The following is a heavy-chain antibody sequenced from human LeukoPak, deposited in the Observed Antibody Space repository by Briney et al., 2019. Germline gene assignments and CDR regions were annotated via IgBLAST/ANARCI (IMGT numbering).Heavy chain of an antibody. CDR1: GGSISNYY. V-gene: IGHV4-4*07. CDR3: ARAFYEYVWGSYRHLFDF. J-gene: IGHJ4*02. Sequence: SETLSLTCIVSGGSISNYYWSWIRQPAGKGLEWIGRIYTSGSTNYNPSLKSRVTISVDTSKNQFSLKLSSVTAADTAVYYCARAFYEYVWGSYRHLFDFWGRGTLVTVSS. D-gene: IGHD3-16*02. CDR2: IYTSGST.